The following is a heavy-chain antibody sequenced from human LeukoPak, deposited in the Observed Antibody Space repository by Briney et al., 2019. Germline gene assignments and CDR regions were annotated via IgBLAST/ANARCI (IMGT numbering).Heavy chain of an antibody. CDR3: AKEAVNYYDSSGYYPYYYYYYMDV. J-gene: IGHJ6*03. D-gene: IGHD3-22*01. CDR2: ISYDGSNK. CDR1: GFTFSSYG. Sequence: GGSLRLSCAASGFTFSSYGIHWVRQAPGKGLEWVAVISYDGSNKFYADSVKGRFTISRDNSKNTLYLQMNSLRAEDTAVYYCAKEAVNYYDSSGYYPYYYYYYMDVWGKGTTVTVSS. V-gene: IGHV3-30*18.